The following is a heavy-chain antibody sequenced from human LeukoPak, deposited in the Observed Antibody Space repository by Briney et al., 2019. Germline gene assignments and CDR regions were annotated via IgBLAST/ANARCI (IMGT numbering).Heavy chain of an antibody. CDR1: GFTFSSYW. D-gene: IGHD7-27*01. Sequence: PGGSLRLSCAASGFTFSSYWMSWVRQAPGKGLEWVSSISGSSSYIYYADSVKGRFTISRDNAKNSLYLQMNSLRAEDTGVYYCARSELGYYYYYMDVWGKGTTVTVSS. CDR2: ISGSSSYI. J-gene: IGHJ6*03. V-gene: IGHV3-21*01. CDR3: ARSELGYYYYYMDV.